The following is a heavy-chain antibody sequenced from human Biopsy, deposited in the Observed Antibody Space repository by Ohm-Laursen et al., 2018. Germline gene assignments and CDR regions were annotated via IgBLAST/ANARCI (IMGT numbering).Heavy chain of an antibody. CDR2: IFYDGSNT. CDR3: ATEAVPAGIGGHWLDP. V-gene: IGHV3-30*03. J-gene: IGHJ5*02. Sequence: SLRLSYAASGFTFTNYGMQWVRQAPGKGLEWVAFIFYDGSNTYYADSVKGRFTISRDNSRDTLYLQMSSLRAEDTAVYYCATEAVPAGIGGHWLDPWGQGTLVTVSS. D-gene: IGHD6-13*01. CDR1: GFTFTNYG.